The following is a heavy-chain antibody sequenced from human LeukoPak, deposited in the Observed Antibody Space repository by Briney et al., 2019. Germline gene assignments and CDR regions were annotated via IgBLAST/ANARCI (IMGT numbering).Heavy chain of an antibody. D-gene: IGHD1-7*01. J-gene: IGHJ4*02. CDR2: ITYDDFYK. V-gene: IGHV3-30*03. Sequence: GRSLRLSCAASGFTFRSYGMHWVRQAPGKGLEWVALITYDDFYKYYGGSVKGRFTISRDNSKNTLYLQMNSLRAEDTAVYYCSREGSATSFDYWGQGTLVTVSS. CDR3: SREGSATSFDY. CDR1: GFTFRSYG.